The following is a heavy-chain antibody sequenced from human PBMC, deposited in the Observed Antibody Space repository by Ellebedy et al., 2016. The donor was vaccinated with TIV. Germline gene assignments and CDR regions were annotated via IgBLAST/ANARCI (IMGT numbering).Heavy chain of an antibody. D-gene: IGHD3-16*02. J-gene: IGHJ3*02. CDR2: FDPEDGET. V-gene: IGHV1-24*01. Sequence: AASVKVSCKVSGYTLPELSMHWVRQAPGTGLEWMGGFDPEDGETIYAQKFQGRVTMTEDTSTDTAYMKLSSLRSEDTAVYYCATVKGGVIVVDAFDIWGQGTMVTVSS. CDR3: ATVKGGVIVVDAFDI. CDR1: GYTLPELS.